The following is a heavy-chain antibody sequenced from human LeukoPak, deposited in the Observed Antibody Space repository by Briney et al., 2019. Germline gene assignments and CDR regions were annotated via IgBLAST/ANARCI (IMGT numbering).Heavy chain of an antibody. J-gene: IGHJ4*02. Sequence: GGSLRLSCAASGFTFSIYWMSWVRQAPGKGLEWVAKIKQDGSEKYYVDSVKGRFTISRDNAKNSLYLQMNSLRAEETAVYYCARSPNVFSIDYWGQGTLVTVSS. CDR1: GFTFSIYW. CDR3: ARSPNVFSIDY. D-gene: IGHD3-9*01. V-gene: IGHV3-7*01. CDR2: IKQDGSEK.